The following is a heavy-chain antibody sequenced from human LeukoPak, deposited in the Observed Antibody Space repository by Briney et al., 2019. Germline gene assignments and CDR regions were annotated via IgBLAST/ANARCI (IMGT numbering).Heavy chain of an antibody. CDR2: ISTSSSYV. V-gene: IGHV3-21*01. CDR1: GFTFSSYS. CDR3: VRDTFSPDAFDI. Sequence: GGSLRLSCAASGFTFSSYSMNWVRQAPGKGLEWVSSISTSSSYVYSADSVKGRFTISRDNAKNSLYLQMNSLRAEDTAVYYCVRDTFSPDAFDIWGQGTMVTVSS. J-gene: IGHJ3*02. D-gene: IGHD3-16*01.